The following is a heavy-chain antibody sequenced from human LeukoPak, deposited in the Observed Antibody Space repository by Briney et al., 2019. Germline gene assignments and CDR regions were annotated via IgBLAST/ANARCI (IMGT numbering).Heavy chain of an antibody. V-gene: IGHV1-2*02. CDR3: ARDRLVSVRGAYYRLMIY. CDR1: GYTFTGYY. D-gene: IGHD3-3*01. J-gene: IGHJ4*02. CDR2: INPNSGGT. Sequence: ASVKVSCNASGYTFTGYYMHWVRQAPGQGLEWMGWINPNSGGTNYAQKFQGRVTMTRDTSISTAYMELSRLRSDDTAVYYCARDRLVSVRGAYYRLMIYWGQGTLVTVSS.